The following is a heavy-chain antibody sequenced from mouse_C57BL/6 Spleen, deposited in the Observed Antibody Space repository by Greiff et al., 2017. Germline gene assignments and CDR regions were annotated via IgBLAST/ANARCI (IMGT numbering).Heavy chain of an antibody. D-gene: IGHD4-1*01. CDR2: INPYNGGT. V-gene: IGHV1-19*01. J-gene: IGHJ1*03. Sequence: VQLQQSGPVLVKPGASVKMSCKASGYTFTDYYMNWVKQSHGKSLEWIGVINPYNGGTSYNQKFKGKATLTVDKSSSTAYMELNSLTTEDSAGDYCASGGTRYFDVWGTGTMVTVSS. CDR1: GYTFTDYY. CDR3: ASGGTRYFDV.